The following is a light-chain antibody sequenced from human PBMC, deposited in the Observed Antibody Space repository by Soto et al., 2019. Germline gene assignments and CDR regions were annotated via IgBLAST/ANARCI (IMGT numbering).Light chain of an antibody. Sequence: HSALTQPPSASGSPGQSVTISCTGTSSDVGGYNYVSWYQQHPGKAPKLMIYEVTKRPSGVPDRFSGSKSGNTASLTVSGLQAEDEADYYCSSYAGSNNFVVFGGGTKLPVL. CDR3: SSYAGSNNFVV. CDR1: SSDVGGYNY. V-gene: IGLV2-8*01. J-gene: IGLJ2*01. CDR2: EVT.